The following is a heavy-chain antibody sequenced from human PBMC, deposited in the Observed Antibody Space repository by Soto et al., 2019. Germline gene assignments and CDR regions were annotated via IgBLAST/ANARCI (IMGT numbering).Heavy chain of an antibody. CDR1: GFTFSYYE. Sequence: PGGSLRLSCVGSGFTFSYYEMNWVRQAPGKGLERVAFISHTDRLTHYPDSVRGRFTISRDNAKNSLYLHMTSLRVEDTAVYYCARDTGRASADLWGQGTLVTASS. CDR3: ARDTGRASADL. J-gene: IGHJ5*02. V-gene: IGHV3-48*03. CDR2: ISHTDRLT. D-gene: IGHD6-13*01.